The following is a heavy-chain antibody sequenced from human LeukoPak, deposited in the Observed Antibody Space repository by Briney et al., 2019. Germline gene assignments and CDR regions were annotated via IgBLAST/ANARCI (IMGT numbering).Heavy chain of an antibody. CDR1: GFTFSSYW. Sequence: PGGSLRLSCAASGFTFSSYWMHWVRQAPGKGLAWVSRISSDGSSISYADSVKGRFTISRDNAKNTLYLQMNSLRAEDTAVYYCARDSYYYGSGSSHCLDYWGQGTLVTVSS. D-gene: IGHD3-10*01. CDR3: ARDSYYYGSGSSHCLDY. CDR2: ISSDGSSI. J-gene: IGHJ4*02. V-gene: IGHV3-74*01.